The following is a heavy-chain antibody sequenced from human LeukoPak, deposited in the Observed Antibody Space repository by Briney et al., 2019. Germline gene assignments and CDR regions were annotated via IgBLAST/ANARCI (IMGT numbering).Heavy chain of an antibody. D-gene: IGHD6-6*01. V-gene: IGHV1-69*06. Sequence: SVKVSCKASGGTFSSYAISWGRQAPGQGLEWMGGIIPIFGTANYAQKFQGRVTITADKSTSTAYMELSSLRSEDTAVYYCAGIAAQNVNWFDPWGQGTLVTVSS. CDR3: AGIAAQNVNWFDP. CDR1: GGTFSSYA. CDR2: IIPIFGTA. J-gene: IGHJ5*02.